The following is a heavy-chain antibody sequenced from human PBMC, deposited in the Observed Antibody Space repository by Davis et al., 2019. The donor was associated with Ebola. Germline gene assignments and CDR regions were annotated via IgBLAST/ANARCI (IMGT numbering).Heavy chain of an antibody. CDR1: GFTFSSYS. V-gene: IGHV3-21*01. CDR3: ARDRHPNWNDQYYYYYYGMDV. CDR2: ISSSSSYI. Sequence: PGGSLRLSCAASGFTFSSYSMNWVRQAPGKGLEWVSSISSSSSYIYYADSVKGRFTISRDNAKNSLYLQMNSLRAEDTAVYYCARDRHPNWNDQYYYYYYGMDVWGQGTTVTVSS. D-gene: IGHD1-1*01. J-gene: IGHJ6*02.